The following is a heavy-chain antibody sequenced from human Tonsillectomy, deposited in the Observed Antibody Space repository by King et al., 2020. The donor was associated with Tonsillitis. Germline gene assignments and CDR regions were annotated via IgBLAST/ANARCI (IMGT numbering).Heavy chain of an antibody. J-gene: IGHJ5*02. CDR3: ARRQAAVTMVRGVTSDWFDP. CDR2: VHYSGST. D-gene: IGHD3-10*01. Sequence: LQLQESGPGLLKPSETLSLTCTVSGGSISSRSYYWGWIRQPPGKGLGWIGSVHYSGSTYYNPSLKSRVTISVDTSKNQFSLKLSSVTAADTAVYYCARRQAAVTMVRGVTSDWFDPWGQGTLVTVSS. V-gene: IGHV4-39*01. CDR1: GGSISSRSYY.